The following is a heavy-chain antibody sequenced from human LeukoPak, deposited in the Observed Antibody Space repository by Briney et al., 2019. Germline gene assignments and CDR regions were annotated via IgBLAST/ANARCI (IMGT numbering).Heavy chain of an antibody. CDR3: AKRSSYGSGSHLDY. CDR1: GFTFSDYY. CDR2: ISSHTITT. D-gene: IGHD3-10*01. J-gene: IGHJ4*02. Sequence: GGSLRLSCAASGFTFSDYYMSWIRQAPGKGLECISYISSHTITTYYADSVKGRFTISRHNAKNSLYLQMDSLRAEDTAVYFCAKRSSYGSGSHLDYWGQGTLVTVSS. V-gene: IGHV3-11*01.